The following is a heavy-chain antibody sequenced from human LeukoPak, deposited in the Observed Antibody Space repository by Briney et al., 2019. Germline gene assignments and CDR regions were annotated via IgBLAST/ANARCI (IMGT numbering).Heavy chain of an antibody. CDR1: GGSFSDYR. CDR2: INHSGST. V-gene: IGHV4-34*01. Sequence: PSETLSLTCAVYGGSFSDYRWSWIRQPPGKGLEWIGEINHSGSTNYNPSLKSRVTISVDTSKKQFSLKLSSVTAADTAVYYCARPVKSSSWYLDPWGQGTLVTVSS. J-gene: IGHJ5*02. D-gene: IGHD6-13*01. CDR3: ARPVKSSSWYLDP.